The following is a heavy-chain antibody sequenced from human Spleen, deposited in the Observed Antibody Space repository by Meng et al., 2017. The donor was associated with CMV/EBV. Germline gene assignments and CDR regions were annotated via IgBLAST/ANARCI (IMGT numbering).Heavy chain of an antibody. Sequence: GGSLRLSCAASGFTFSSYSMNWVRQAPGKGLEWVSSITSSSTYIFYADSGKGRFTISRDNAKNSLYLQMDSLRAEDTAVYYCTRGSHTSGYSAWGQGTLVTVSS. CDR2: ITSSSTYI. J-gene: IGHJ5*02. V-gene: IGHV3-21*01. D-gene: IGHD3-22*01. CDR3: TRGSHTSGYSA. CDR1: GFTFSSYS.